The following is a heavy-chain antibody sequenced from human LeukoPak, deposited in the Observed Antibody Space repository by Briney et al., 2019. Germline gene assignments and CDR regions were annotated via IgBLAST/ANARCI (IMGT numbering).Heavy chain of an antibody. V-gene: IGHV3-48*04. J-gene: IGHJ3*02. CDR1: GFTFSSYS. D-gene: IGHD2-2*01. Sequence: GGSLRLSCAASGFTFSSYSMNWVRQAPGKGLEWVSYISSSNSNVNYADSVKGRFTISRDNAKNSLYLQMNSLRAEDTAVYYCASPIVVVPAAMFAFDIWGQGTMVTVSS. CDR2: ISSSNSNV. CDR3: ASPIVVVPAAMFAFDI.